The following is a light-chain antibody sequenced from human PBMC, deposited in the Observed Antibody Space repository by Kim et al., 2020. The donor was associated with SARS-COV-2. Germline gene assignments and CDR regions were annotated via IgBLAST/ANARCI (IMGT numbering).Light chain of an antibody. J-gene: IGKJ5*01. V-gene: IGKV3-20*01. CDR2: GAT. CDR3: QQYGRLIT. Sequence: LSPGERATLSCRASQSVSSNFSACYQQHRGPAPRLLFDGATSRATGIPGRFSGRGSGTDFPLTISRVVDEVVAVYYCQQYGRLITFDQGTRLEIK. CDR1: QSVSSNF.